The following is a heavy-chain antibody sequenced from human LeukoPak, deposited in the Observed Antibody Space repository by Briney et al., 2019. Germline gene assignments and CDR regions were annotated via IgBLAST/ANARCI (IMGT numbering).Heavy chain of an antibody. Sequence: PGGSLRLSCAASGFTFSSYAMHWVRQAPGKGLEYVSAISSNGGSTYYANSVKGRITISRDNSKNTLYLQMGSLRAEDMAVYYCARAECGGDCYLYAFDIWGQGTMVTVSS. CDR3: ARAECGGDCYLYAFDI. CDR2: ISSNGGST. J-gene: IGHJ3*02. D-gene: IGHD2-21*02. CDR1: GFTFSSYA. V-gene: IGHV3-64*01.